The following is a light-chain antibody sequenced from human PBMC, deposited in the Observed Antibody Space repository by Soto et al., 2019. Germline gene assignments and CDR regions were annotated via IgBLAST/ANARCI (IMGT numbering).Light chain of an antibody. V-gene: IGKV3-20*01. J-gene: IGKJ5*01. Sequence: EVVLTQSPASLSLSPGARATLSCRASLSVSSYLAWYHQQPGQAPRLLISDASNRANGIPARFSGSGSGTDFTLTISRLEPADFAVYYCQQYGSSSPITFGQGTRLEIK. CDR3: QQYGSSSPIT. CDR1: LSVSSY. CDR2: DAS.